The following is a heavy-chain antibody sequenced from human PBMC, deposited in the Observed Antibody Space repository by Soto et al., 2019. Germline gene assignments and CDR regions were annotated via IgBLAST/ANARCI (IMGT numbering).Heavy chain of an antibody. D-gene: IGHD3-3*02. CDR1: GGSISSSSYY. V-gene: IGHV4-39*01. J-gene: IGHJ5*02. CDR2: IYYSGST. Sequence: SETLSHTCTVSGGSISSSSYYWGWIRQPPGKGLEWIGRIYYSGSTYYNPSLKSRVTISVDTSKNQFSLKLSSVTAADTAVYYCASPKIAFYNWFDPWGQGTLVTVSS. CDR3: ASPKIAFYNWFDP.